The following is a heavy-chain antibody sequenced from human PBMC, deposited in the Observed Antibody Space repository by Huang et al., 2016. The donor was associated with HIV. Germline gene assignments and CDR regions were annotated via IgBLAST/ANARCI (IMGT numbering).Heavy chain of an antibody. J-gene: IGHJ6*03. D-gene: IGHD2-21*02. CDR3: ASRRTAPESYYMDV. Sequence: EVQLVQSGGEVKKPGESLKISCQASGFIFSSYWIGWVRQMPGKGLGWMGTICTDDSETKYSPAFQGQVIISADKSTGTAYLQWNKLRASDSALYYCASRRTAPESYYMDVWGKGTTVTVSS. CDR1: GFIFSSYW. CDR2: ICTDDSET. V-gene: IGHV5-51*03.